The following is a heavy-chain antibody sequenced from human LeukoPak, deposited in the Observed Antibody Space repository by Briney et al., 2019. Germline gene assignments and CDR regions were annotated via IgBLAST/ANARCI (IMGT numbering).Heavy chain of an antibody. J-gene: IGHJ6*03. CDR2: MNSNSGNT. CDR3: ARVVRFLEWSPSDYYYYYMDV. CDR1: GYTFTSYD. D-gene: IGHD3-3*01. Sequence: ASVKVSCKASGYTFTSYDINWVRQATGQGLEWMGWMNSNSGNTGYAQKFQGRVTITRNTSISTAYMELSSLRSEDTAVYYCARVVRFLEWSPSDYYYYYMDVWGKGTTVTVSS. V-gene: IGHV1-8*03.